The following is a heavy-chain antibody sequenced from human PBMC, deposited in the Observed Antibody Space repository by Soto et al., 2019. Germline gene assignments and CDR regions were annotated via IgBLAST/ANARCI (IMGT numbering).Heavy chain of an antibody. D-gene: IGHD6-13*01. CDR1: GGTFSSYA. J-gene: IGHJ4*02. CDR2: IIPIFGTA. Sequence: SVKVSCKASGGTFSSYAISWVRQAPGQGLEWMGGIIPIFGTANYAQKFQGRVTITADESTSTAYMELSSLRSEDTAVYYCAKLHSSSWYRDYFDYWGQGTLVTVSS. V-gene: IGHV1-69*13. CDR3: AKLHSSSWYRDYFDY.